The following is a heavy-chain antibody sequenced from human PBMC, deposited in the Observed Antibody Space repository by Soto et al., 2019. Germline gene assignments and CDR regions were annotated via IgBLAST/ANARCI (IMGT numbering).Heavy chain of an antibody. CDR1: GFTFSDYY. CDR3: ARDLGYYDSSGYFDY. Sequence: WGSLRLSCAASGFTFSDYYIICIRHSPLKWLEWVSYISSSDSIIYYADSVKGRFTISRDNAKNSLYLQMNSLRAEDTAVYYCARDLGYYDSSGYFDYWGQGTLVTVSS. J-gene: IGHJ4*02. CDR2: ISSSDSII. D-gene: IGHD3-22*01. V-gene: IGHV3-11*01.